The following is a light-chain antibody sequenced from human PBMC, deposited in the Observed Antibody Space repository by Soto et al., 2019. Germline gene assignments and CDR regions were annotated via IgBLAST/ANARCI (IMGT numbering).Light chain of an antibody. Sequence: QSVLTQPPSVSAAPGQKVTISCSGSSSNIGNDYVSWYQHLPGTAPKLLIYDNNQRPSGIPDRFSGSKSGTSATLGITGLQTGDEAYYYCGTWDSSLSAGVFGGGTKLTVL. CDR2: DNN. CDR3: GTWDSSLSAGV. J-gene: IGLJ2*01. V-gene: IGLV1-51*01. CDR1: SSNIGNDY.